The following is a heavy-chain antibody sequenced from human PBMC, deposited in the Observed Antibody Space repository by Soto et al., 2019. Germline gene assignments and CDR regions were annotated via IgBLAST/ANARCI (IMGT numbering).Heavy chain of an antibody. CDR2: IYPGDSET. D-gene: IGHD6-13*01. J-gene: IGHJ4*02. CDR3: ARPVDLASAPTAWPY. Sequence: GESLKISCKGSGYNFANYWIGSVRQMPGKGLEWMGIIYPGDSETRYSPSFQGQVTISADKSISTAYLQWSSLKASDTAMYYCARPVDLASAPTAWPYWGQGILVTVFS. CDR1: GYNFANYW. V-gene: IGHV5-51*01.